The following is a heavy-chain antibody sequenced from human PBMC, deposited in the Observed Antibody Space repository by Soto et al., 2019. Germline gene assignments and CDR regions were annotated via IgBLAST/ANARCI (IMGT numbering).Heavy chain of an antibody. J-gene: IGHJ6*03. V-gene: IGHV4-39*01. CDR1: GGSISSSSYY. CDR2: IYYSGST. D-gene: IGHD6-19*01. Sequence: QLQLQESGPGLVKPSETLSLTCTVSGGSISSSSYYWGWIRQPPGKGLEWIGSIYYSGSTYYNPSLKSRVTISVDTSKNQFSLKLSSVTAADTAVYYCARHRQWLALYYYYMDVWGKGTTVTVSS. CDR3: ARHRQWLALYYYYMDV.